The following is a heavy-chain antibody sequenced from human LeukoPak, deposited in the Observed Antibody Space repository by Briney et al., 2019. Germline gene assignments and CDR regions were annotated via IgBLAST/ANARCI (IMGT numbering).Heavy chain of an antibody. D-gene: IGHD4/OR15-4a*01. Sequence: GGSLRLSCVASGFTFSNYGMNWVRQAPGKGLEWVAVMWNDGTTKKYADSVRGRFTVSRDNSRKTLYLQMNSLRVEDTAVYYCARGPPLTPWGQGTLVTVSS. J-gene: IGHJ5*02. V-gene: IGHV3-33*03. CDR2: MWNDGTTK. CDR1: GFTFSNYG. CDR3: ARGPPLTP.